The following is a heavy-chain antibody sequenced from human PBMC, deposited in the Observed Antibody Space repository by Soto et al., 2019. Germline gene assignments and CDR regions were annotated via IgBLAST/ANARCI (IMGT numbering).Heavy chain of an antibody. D-gene: IGHD2-15*01. J-gene: IGHJ4*02. V-gene: IGHV1-69*06. CDR2: IIPIFGTA. CDR3: ARTVCSGGSCYYFDY. CDR1: GGGLSGDA. Sequence: SLKGSCKAAGGGLSGDAGGWGRNNTGQGLEWMGGIIPIFGTANYAQKFQGRVTITADKSTSTAYMELSSLRSEDTAVYYCARTVCSGGSCYYFDYWGQGTLVTVSS.